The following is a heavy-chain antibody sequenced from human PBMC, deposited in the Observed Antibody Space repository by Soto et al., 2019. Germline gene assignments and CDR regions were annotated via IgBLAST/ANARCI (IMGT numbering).Heavy chain of an antibody. J-gene: IGHJ2*01. V-gene: IGHV4-4*02. D-gene: IGHD1-1*01. CDR3: ARESYNESNVGYFEL. Sequence: QVQLQESGPGLVKNSGTLSLTCAVSRCSISSINWWSWVRQSPGKGLEWIGAMYHTGITNYSPSLKSRVTMSVDKSKNQFSLKLSSVTAAATAVYYCARESYNESNVGYFELWGGGTLVSVSS. CDR2: MYHTGIT. CDR1: RCSISSINW.